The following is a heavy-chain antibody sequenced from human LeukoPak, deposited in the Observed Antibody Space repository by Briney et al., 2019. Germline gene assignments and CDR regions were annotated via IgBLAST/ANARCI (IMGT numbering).Heavy chain of an antibody. Sequence: GGSLRLSCAASEFTFSNYGMHWVRQAPGKGPEWVAFIRYDGSNKYYADSVKGRFTISRDNSRNTLYLQMNSLRAEDTAVYYCAKDLGYCSSTSCSGDGYWGQGTLVTVSS. CDR1: EFTFSNYG. J-gene: IGHJ4*02. V-gene: IGHV3-30*02. CDR3: AKDLGYCSSTSCSGDGY. CDR2: IRYDGSNK. D-gene: IGHD2-2*01.